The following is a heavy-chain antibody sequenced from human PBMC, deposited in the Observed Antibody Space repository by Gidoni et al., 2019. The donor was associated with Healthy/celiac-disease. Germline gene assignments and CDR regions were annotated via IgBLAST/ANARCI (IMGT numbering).Heavy chain of an antibody. CDR1: GFTFGCYA. CDR2: IGASGGGT. V-gene: IGHV3-23*04. CDR3: AKDLPGVAVAGTVDS. Sequence: EVQLVDSGGGLVQPGGSLRLSCAASGFTFGCYAMSWVRQAPGKGLEWVSGIGASGGGTHYVDSVKGRFTISRDNSKNTLYLQMNSLRAEDTAMYYCAKDLPGVAVAGTVDSWGQGTLVTVSS. J-gene: IGHJ4*02. D-gene: IGHD6-19*01.